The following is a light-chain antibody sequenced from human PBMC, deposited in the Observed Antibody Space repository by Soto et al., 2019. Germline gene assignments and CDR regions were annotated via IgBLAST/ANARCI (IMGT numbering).Light chain of an antibody. CDR1: QSVGNF. V-gene: IGKV3-11*01. CDR2: DAS. CDR3: QQRSNWPPLT. Sequence: VVLTQSPAILSLSPGERATLSCRASQSVGNFLTWYQQKPGQAPRLLIYDASTRATGIPARFSGSGSGTDFTLTISSLEPEDFAVYYCQQRSNWPPLTFGRGTKWIS. J-gene: IGKJ4*01.